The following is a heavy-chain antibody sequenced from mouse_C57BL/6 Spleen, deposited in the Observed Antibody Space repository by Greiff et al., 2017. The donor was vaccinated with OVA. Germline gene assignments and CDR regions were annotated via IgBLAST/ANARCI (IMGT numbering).Heavy chain of an antibody. Sequence: VQVVESGPGLVQPSQSLSITCTVSGFSLTSYGVHWVRQSPGKGLEWLGVIWSGGSTDYNAAFISRLSISKDNSKSQVFFKMNSLQADDTAIYYCARKDSNYAMDYWGQGTSVTVSS. CDR2: IWSGGST. CDR3: ARKDSNYAMDY. V-gene: IGHV2-2*01. D-gene: IGHD2-5*01. CDR1: GFSLTSYG. J-gene: IGHJ4*01.